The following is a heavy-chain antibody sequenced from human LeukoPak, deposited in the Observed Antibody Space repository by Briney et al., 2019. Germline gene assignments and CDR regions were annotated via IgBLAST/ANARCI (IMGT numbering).Heavy chain of an antibody. Sequence: GGSLRLSCAASGFTFSTYSMDWVRQAPGKGLEWVSSISSSGSHIYYADSLKGRFTISRDNAKDSLYLQMNSLRAEDTAVYYCAHGSMYQLDYWGQGTLVTVSS. CDR1: GFTFSTYS. D-gene: IGHD2-2*01. V-gene: IGHV3-21*04. J-gene: IGHJ4*02. CDR2: ISSSGSHI. CDR3: AHGSMYQLDY.